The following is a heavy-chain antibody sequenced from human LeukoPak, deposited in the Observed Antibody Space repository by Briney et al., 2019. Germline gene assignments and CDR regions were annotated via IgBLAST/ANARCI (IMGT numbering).Heavy chain of an antibody. CDR3: ARYRYSSGWYETIYYFDY. D-gene: IGHD6-19*01. CDR2: IYYSGST. Sequence: SETLSLTCTVSGGSISSYYWSWIRQPPGKGLEWIGYIYYSGSTNYNPSLKSRVTISVDTSKNQFSLKLSSVTAADTAVYYCARYRYSSGWYETIYYFDYWGQGTLVTVSS. CDR1: GGSISSYY. V-gene: IGHV4-59*12. J-gene: IGHJ4*02.